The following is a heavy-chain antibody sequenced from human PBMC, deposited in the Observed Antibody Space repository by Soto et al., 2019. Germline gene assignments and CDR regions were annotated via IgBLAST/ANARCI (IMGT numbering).Heavy chain of an antibody. V-gene: IGHV4-39*01. CDR1: GASINTRNYY. D-gene: IGHD2-8*01. CDR3: VRHPRVMVPRQHDYYFDS. CDR2: VFYSGST. J-gene: IGHJ4*02. Sequence: SETLSLTCNVSGASINTRNYYWGWIRQPPGKGLEWFGSVFYSGSTSYNPSLKSRVTISIVTSQNQYSLRLTSVTATDTDLYFCVRHPRVMVPRQHDYYFDSWGPGHLVTVSS.